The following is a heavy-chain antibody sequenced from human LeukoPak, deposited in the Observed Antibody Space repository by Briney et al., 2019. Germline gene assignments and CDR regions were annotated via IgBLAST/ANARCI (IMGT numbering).Heavy chain of an antibody. D-gene: IGHD3-3*01. CDR2: FAWDTGAV. CDR3: TTDFADFSIFGVVTDAFDV. J-gene: IGHJ3*01. V-gene: IGHV3-9*01. Sequence: GRSLRLSCAASGFTFDDYAIHWVRQAPGKGLEWVSGFAWDTGAVFYADSVKGRFTISRDNAKNSLYLQMNSLKTEDTAVYYCTTDFADFSIFGVVTDAFDVWGQGTMVTVSS. CDR1: GFTFDDYA.